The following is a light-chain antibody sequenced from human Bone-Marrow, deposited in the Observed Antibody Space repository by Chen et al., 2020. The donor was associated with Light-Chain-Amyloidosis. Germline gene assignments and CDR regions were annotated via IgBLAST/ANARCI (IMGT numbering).Light chain of an antibody. Sequence: DIVMSQSPDSLVVSLGDRATINCKSSQSLLYRSNNKNYLAWYQQKPGQPPKLLIYWASTRESGVPDRFTGSGSGTDFTLTISSLQAEDVAVYYCQEYFSDPFAFGPGTKVEIK. J-gene: IGKJ3*01. CDR1: QSLLYRSNNKNY. CDR2: WAS. V-gene: IGKV4-1*01. CDR3: QEYFSDPFA.